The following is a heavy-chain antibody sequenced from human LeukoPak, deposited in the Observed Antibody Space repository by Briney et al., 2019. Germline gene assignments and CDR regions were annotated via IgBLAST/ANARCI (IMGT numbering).Heavy chain of an antibody. CDR2: IRSDGGDK. J-gene: IGHJ4*02. D-gene: IGHD6-13*01. CDR1: GFTFSSYG. CDR3: AKDSSWSFDY. Sequence: GGSLRLSCAASGFTFSSYGMHWVRQAPGKGLEWVAFIRSDGGDKYYADTVKGRLTISRDNSRNILYLQMNGLTAEDTAVYYCAKDSSWSFDYWGQGTLVTVSS. V-gene: IGHV3-30*02.